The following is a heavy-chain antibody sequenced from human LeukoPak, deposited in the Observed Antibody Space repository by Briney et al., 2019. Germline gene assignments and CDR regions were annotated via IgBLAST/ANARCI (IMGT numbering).Heavy chain of an antibody. Sequence: GASVKVSCKASGGTFSSYAISWVRQAPGQGLEWMGRIIPILGIANYAQKFQGRVTITAGKSTSTAYMELSSLRSEDTAVYYCARSPYYYGMDVWGQGTTVTVSS. J-gene: IGHJ6*02. CDR1: GGTFSSYA. V-gene: IGHV1-69*04. CDR2: IIPILGIA. CDR3: ARSPYYYGMDV.